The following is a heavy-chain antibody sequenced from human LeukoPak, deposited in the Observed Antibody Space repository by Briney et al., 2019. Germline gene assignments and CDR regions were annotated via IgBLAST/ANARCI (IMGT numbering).Heavy chain of an antibody. D-gene: IGHD3-10*01. CDR3: ARLDGSYSSYFDY. CDR2: MYASGST. CDR1: GGSISSGSYY. V-gene: IGHV4-61*02. J-gene: IGHJ4*02. Sequence: SQTPSLTCTVSGGSISSGSYYWSWIRQPAGKGLEWIGRMYASGSTNYNPSFESRVTISVDTSKNQFSLKLSSVTAADTAVYYCARLDGSYSSYFDYWGQGTLVTVSS.